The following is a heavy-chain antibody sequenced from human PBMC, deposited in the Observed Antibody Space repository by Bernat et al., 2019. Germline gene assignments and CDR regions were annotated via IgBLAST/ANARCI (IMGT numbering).Heavy chain of an antibody. CDR2: INQDGSEK. CDR1: GFTFSSYW. CDR3: TTGGTSWYYYYYGMDV. J-gene: IGHJ6*02. V-gene: IGHV3-7*03. D-gene: IGHD6-13*01. Sequence: EVQLVESGGGLVQPGESLRLSCAASGFTFSSYWMSWVRQAPGKGLEWVANINQDGSEKYYVDSVKGRFTISRDNAKNSLYLQMNSLRAEDTAVYYCTTGGTSWYYYYYGMDVWGQGTTVTVSS.